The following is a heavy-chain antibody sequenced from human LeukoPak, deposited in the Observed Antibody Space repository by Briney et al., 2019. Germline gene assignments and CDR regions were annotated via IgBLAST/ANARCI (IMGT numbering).Heavy chain of an antibody. CDR2: IYYSGST. V-gene: IGHV4-39*01. Sequence: KPSETLSLTCTVSGGSISSSSYYWGWIRQPPGKGLEWIGSIYYSGSTYYNPSLKSRVTISVDTSKNQFSLKLSSVTAADTAVYFRGRTGNIGVAGPYFDYWGQGTLVTVSS. J-gene: IGHJ4*02. CDR1: GGSISSSSYY. CDR3: GRTGNIGVAGPYFDY. D-gene: IGHD6-19*01.